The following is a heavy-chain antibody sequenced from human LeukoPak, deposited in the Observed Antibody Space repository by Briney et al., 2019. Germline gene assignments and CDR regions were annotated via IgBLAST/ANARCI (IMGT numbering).Heavy chain of an antibody. CDR2: IIPLLVVP. CDR3: GREERTMTTYY. Sequence: ASVKLSCKASAGTFTSYAIRRGRQAPGPGLEWMRRIIPLLVVPNYAQKFQCIVTITADTFTSTAYMELSSLRAEDTVVYYCGREERTMTTYYWGRGTLVTVSS. D-gene: IGHD4-17*01. CDR1: AGTFTSYA. V-gene: IGHV1-69*04. J-gene: IGHJ4*02.